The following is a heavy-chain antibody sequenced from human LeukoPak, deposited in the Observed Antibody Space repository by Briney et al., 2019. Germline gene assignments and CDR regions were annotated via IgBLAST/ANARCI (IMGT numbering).Heavy chain of an antibody. CDR1: GYTFTGYY. CDR3: AREASYYDSSGYDDY. Sequence: ASVKVSCKASGYTFTGYYMHWVRQAPGQGLEWMGWISAYNGNTNYAQKLQGRVTMTTDTSTSTAYMELRSLRSDDTAVYYCAREASYYDSSGYDDYWGQGTLVTVSS. CDR2: ISAYNGNT. V-gene: IGHV1-18*04. D-gene: IGHD3-22*01. J-gene: IGHJ4*02.